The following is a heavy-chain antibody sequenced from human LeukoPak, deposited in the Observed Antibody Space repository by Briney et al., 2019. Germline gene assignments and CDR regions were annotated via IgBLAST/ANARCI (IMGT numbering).Heavy chain of an antibody. D-gene: IGHD2-2*01. CDR3: ARSQDIIAVPAALPVR. V-gene: IGHV4-31*03. CDR1: GGSISSGGYY. CDR2: IYYSGST. J-gene: IGHJ4*02. Sequence: PSQTLSLTCTVSGGSISSGGYYWSWIRQHPGKGLEWIVYIYYSGSTYYNPSLKSRVTISVDTSKNHFSLNLSSVTAADTAVYYCARSQDIIAVPAALPVRWGQGTLVTVSS.